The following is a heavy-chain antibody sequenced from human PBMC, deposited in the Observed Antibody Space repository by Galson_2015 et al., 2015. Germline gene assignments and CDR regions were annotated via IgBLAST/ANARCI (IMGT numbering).Heavy chain of an antibody. J-gene: IGHJ4*02. CDR3: AISSWGY. CDR1: GFAFSGYR. V-gene: IGHV3-48*02. D-gene: IGHD3-16*01. Sequence: SLRLSCAASGFAFSGYRMDWVRQAPGKGLEWVSYIRISSSTMYYADSANGRFTISIDDAKNSLYLQMDSLSDEDTAVYYCAISSWGYWGQGTLVSVSS. CDR2: IRISSSTM.